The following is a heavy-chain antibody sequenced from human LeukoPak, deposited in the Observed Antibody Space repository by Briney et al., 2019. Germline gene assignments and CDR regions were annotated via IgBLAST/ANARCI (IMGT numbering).Heavy chain of an antibody. CDR2: IYHSAST. V-gene: IGHV4-30-2*01. J-gene: IGHJ4*02. Sequence: SETLSPTCAVSGGSISNGGYSWSWIRQPPGKGLEWIGYIYHSASTYYNPSLKSRVTISVDRSKNQFSLKLSSVTAADTAVYYCARDLPPTYWGQGTLVTVSS. CDR3: ARDLPPTY. CDR1: GGSISNGGYS.